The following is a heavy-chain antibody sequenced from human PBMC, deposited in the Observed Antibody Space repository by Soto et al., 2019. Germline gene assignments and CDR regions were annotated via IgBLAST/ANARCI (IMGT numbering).Heavy chain of an antibody. Sequence: QVQLVQSGGEVKKPGASVKVSCKPSGYTFTNYVISWVRQAPGQGLEWMGWISPCNGHTKYAQKFQGRVTLTTDTSTSTAYMELRSLIYDDTAVYYCARDAGSESYLAYWGQGTLVTVSS. V-gene: IGHV1-18*01. CDR2: ISPCNGHT. D-gene: IGHD1-26*01. J-gene: IGHJ4*02. CDR3: ARDAGSESYLAY. CDR1: GYTFTNYV.